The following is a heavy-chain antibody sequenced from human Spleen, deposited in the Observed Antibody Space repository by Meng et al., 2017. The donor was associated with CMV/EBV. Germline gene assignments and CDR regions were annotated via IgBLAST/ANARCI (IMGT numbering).Heavy chain of an antibody. CDR1: GASITSSSYF. J-gene: IGHJ6*02. D-gene: IGHD2-2*01. CDR2: LSYGGRI. Sequence: SETLSLTCTVSGASITSSSYFWDWIRQSPGKGLEWIGSLSYGGRIYYNSSLKSRVTISVDTSKNQFSLKLSSVTAADTAVYYCARNSLYCSSTSCYDKYYYGMDVWGQGTTVTVSS. V-gene: IGHV4-39*07. CDR3: ARNSLYCSSTSCYDKYYYGMDV.